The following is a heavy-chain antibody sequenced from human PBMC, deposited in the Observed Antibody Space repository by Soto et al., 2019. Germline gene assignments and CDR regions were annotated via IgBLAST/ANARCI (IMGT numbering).Heavy chain of an antibody. V-gene: IGHV4-39*01. J-gene: IGHJ4*02. CDR2: IFYSGST. Sequence: ETLSRTCAVSGGPISRSSYYWGWIRQPPGKGLEWLGTIFYSGSTSSNASLKSRVTISVDTSKNQFSLKLSSVTAADTAVYYCARPMYHYDSSGYYSVPLFFDYWGQGTLVTVSS. CDR3: ARPMYHYDSSGYYSVPLFFDY. CDR1: GGPISRSSYY. D-gene: IGHD3-22*01.